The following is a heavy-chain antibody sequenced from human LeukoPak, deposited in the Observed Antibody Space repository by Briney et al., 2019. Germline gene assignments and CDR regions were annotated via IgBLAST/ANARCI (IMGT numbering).Heavy chain of an antibody. CDR3: AMFGGATGPYGYFDY. J-gene: IGHJ4*02. CDR1: GGSISSYY. V-gene: IGHV4-59*01. Sequence: SETLSLTCTVSGGSISSYYWSWIRQPPGKGLEWIGYIYYSGSTNYNHSLTSRVTISVDTSKYQFSLKLRSVTGADTAVYYCAMFGGATGPYGYFDYWGQGTLVTVSS. CDR2: IYYSGST. D-gene: IGHD1-26*01.